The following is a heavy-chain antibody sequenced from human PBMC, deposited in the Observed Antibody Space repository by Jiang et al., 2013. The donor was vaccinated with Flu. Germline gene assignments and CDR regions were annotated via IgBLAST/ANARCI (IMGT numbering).Heavy chain of an antibody. CDR1: GGSINSYY. D-gene: IGHD2-15*01. J-gene: IGHJ4*02. CDR2: THYSGST. Sequence: LLKPSETLSLTCTVSGGSINSYYWSWIRQPPGKGLEWIGYTHYSGSTYYNPSLKSRVIISVDTSKNQFSLKLTSVPAADTAVYYCARVNDRYCSGGSCSYYFDYWGQGSPGHRLL. V-gene: IGHV4-59*01. CDR3: ARVNDRYCSGGSCSYYFDY.